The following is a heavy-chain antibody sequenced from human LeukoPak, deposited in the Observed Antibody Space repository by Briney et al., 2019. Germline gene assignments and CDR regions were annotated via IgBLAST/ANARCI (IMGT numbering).Heavy chain of an antibody. CDR1: GGSFSGYY. Sequence: PSETLSLTCAVYGGSFSGYYWSWIRQPPGKGLEWFGYIYDSGTTNYNPSLKSRVTISVDTSKNQFSLKLSSVTAADTAVYYCARDLGEWLDAFDIWGQGTMVTVSS. CDR2: IYDSGTT. CDR3: ARDLGEWLDAFDI. J-gene: IGHJ3*02. D-gene: IGHD3-10*01. V-gene: IGHV4-59*12.